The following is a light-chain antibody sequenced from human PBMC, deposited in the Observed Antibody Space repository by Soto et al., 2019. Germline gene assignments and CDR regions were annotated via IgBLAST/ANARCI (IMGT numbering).Light chain of an antibody. V-gene: IGKV1-9*01. CDR1: QGISSY. CDR3: QQLNSYST. CDR2: AAS. J-gene: IGKJ5*01. Sequence: DIQLTQSPSFLSASVGDTVTITCRASQGISSYLAWYQQKPGQAPKLLIYAASTLQSGVPSRFSGSGSGTDFTLTISSLQPEDFATYYCQQLNSYSTFGQGTRLEIK.